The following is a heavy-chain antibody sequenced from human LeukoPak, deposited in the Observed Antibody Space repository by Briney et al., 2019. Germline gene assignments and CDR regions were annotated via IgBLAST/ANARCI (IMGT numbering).Heavy chain of an antibody. D-gene: IGHD2-21*01. CDR2: TYYRSKWYN. CDR3: CHSLGGRTGAFDI. Sequence: SQTLSLTCAISGDSVSSNSAAWNWIRQSPSRGLEWLGRTYYRSKWYNDYAVSVKSRKTINPDTSKNQFSLQLDSVTPEDTAVYYCCHSLGGRTGAFDIWGRGTVVTVSS. J-gene: IGHJ3*02. V-gene: IGHV6-1*01. CDR1: GDSVSSNSAA.